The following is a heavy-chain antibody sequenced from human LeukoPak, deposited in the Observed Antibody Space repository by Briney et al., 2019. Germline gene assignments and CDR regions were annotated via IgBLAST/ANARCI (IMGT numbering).Heavy chain of an antibody. CDR3: ARHLTRGYCSSTSCYGYNWFDP. Sequence: SETLSLTCTVSGGSISSYYWSWIRQPPGKGLEWIGYIYCSGSTNYNPSLKSRVTMSVDTSKNQFSLKLSSVTAADTAVYYCARHLTRGYCSSTSCYGYNWFDPWGQGTLVTVSS. D-gene: IGHD2-2*01. V-gene: IGHV4-59*12. CDR2: IYCSGST. J-gene: IGHJ5*02. CDR1: GGSISSYY.